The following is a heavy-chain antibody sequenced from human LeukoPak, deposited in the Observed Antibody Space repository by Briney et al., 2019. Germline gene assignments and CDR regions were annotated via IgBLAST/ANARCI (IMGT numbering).Heavy chain of an antibody. CDR1: GGSISSSSYY. J-gene: IGHJ6*03. D-gene: IGHD3-3*01. CDR3: ARVGFLEWLSTPYYYMDV. V-gene: IGHV4-39*07. CDR2: IYYSGST. Sequence: SETLSLTCTVSGGSISSSSYYWGWIRQPPGKGLEWIGSIYYSGSTYYNPSLKSRVTISVDTSKNQFSLKLSSVTAADTAVYYCARVGFLEWLSTPYYYMDVWGKGTTVTVSS.